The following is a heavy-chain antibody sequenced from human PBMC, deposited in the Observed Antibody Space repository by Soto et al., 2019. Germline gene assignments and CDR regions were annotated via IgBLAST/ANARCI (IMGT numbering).Heavy chain of an antibody. CDR1: GFTFSSNS. J-gene: IGHJ5*02. CDR2: ISSSSSTI. Sequence: EVQVVESGGGLVQPGGSLRLSCAASGFTFSSNSMNWVRQASGKGLEWISYISSSSSTIYAASVKGRVTISRDNAKNSLYLQMNSLRDEDTAVYYCARVIWSGHLTSDLRGQGTLVTVSS. V-gene: IGHV3-48*02. CDR3: ARVIWSGHLTSDL. D-gene: IGHD3-3*01.